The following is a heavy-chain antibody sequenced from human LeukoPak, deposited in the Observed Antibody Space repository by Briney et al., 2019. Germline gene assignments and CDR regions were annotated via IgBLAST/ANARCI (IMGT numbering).Heavy chain of an antibody. D-gene: IGHD3-22*01. V-gene: IGHV1-8*01. Sequence: ASVNVSCKASGYTFTSCDINWVRQATGQGLEWMGWMNPNSGNTGYAQKFQGRVTMTRNTSISTAYMELSSLRSEDTAVYYCARGRHLPQTNYDSSGYYYFDYWGQGTLVTVSS. CDR2: MNPNSGNT. CDR1: GYTFTSCD. CDR3: ARGRHLPQTNYDSSGYYYFDY. J-gene: IGHJ4*02.